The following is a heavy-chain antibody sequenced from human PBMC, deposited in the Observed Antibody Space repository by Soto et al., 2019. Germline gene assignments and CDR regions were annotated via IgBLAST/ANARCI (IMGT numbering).Heavy chain of an antibody. J-gene: IGHJ6*02. V-gene: IGHV3-30-3*01. CDR2: ISHDGINK. Sequence: GGSLRLSCAASGFTVSSHYITWIRQAPGKGLEWVAVISHDGINKHCADSVKGRLTISRDNSKNTLYLQMNSLRAEDTAVYYCANPSFGRELLFYYYGMDVWGQGTTVTVSS. D-gene: IGHD1-26*01. CDR3: ANPSFGRELLFYYYGMDV. CDR1: GFTVSSHY.